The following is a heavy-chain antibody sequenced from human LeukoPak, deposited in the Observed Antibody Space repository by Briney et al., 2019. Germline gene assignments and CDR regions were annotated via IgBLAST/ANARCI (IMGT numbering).Heavy chain of an antibody. CDR3: ARGVPVTAIPYYFDY. V-gene: IGHV1-69*04. J-gene: IGHJ4*02. CDR1: GYTFTSYG. D-gene: IGHD2-21*02. CDR2: IIPILGIA. Sequence: SVKVSCKASGYTFTSYGISWVRQAPGQGLEWMGRIIPILGIANYAQKFQGRVTITADKSTSTAYMELSSLRSEDTAVYYCARGVPVTAIPYYFDYWGQGTLVTVSS.